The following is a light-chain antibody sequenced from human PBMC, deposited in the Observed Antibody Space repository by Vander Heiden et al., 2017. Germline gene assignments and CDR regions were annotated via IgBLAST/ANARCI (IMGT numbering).Light chain of an antibody. Sequence: EIVMTQSPATLSVSPGERATLSCRASQSVSSNLAWYQQKPGQAPRLLIYGASTRATGIPDRFSGSGSGTEFTLTSSSRQSEDFAVYYWQQYNNRWTFGQGTKVEIK. CDR2: GAS. CDR1: QSVSSN. V-gene: IGKV3-15*01. CDR3: QQYNNRWT. J-gene: IGKJ1*01.